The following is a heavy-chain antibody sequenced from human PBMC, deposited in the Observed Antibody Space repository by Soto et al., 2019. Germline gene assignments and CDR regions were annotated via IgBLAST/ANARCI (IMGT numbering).Heavy chain of an antibody. CDR1: GFTFSSYG. J-gene: IGHJ6*02. V-gene: IGHV3-33*01. CDR3: ARGGYGSGSYYGRYYYYGMDV. Sequence: GGSLRLSCAASGFTFSSYGMHWVRQAPGKGLEWVAVIWYDGSNKYYADSVKGRFTISRDNSKNTLYLQMNSLRAEDTAVYYCARGGYGSGSYYGRYYYYGMDVWGQGTTVTVSS. D-gene: IGHD3-10*01. CDR2: IWYDGSNK.